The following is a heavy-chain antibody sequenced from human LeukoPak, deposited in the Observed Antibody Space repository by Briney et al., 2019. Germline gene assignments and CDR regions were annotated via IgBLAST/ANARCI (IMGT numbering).Heavy chain of an antibody. CDR2: IYYSGRT. CDR3: ARGTDITVAGNY. J-gene: IGHJ4*02. V-gene: IGHV4-59*08. Sequence: SETLSLTCTVSGGSISTYYWYWIRQPPGKGLEWIGYIYYSGRTNYNRSFRSRVTISLDTSRNQFSLRLSSVTAADTAMYYCARGTDITVAGNYWGQGTLVTVSS. D-gene: IGHD6-19*01. CDR1: GGSISTYY.